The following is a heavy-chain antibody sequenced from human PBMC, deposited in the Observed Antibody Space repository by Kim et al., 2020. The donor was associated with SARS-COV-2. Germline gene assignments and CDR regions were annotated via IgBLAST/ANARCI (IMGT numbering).Heavy chain of an antibody. CDR3: ARTANSWGGLDFDY. V-gene: IGHV4-31*02. D-gene: IGHD3-16*01. CDR1: GGSISSGGYY. CDR2: IYYSGST. Sequence: SETLSLTCTVSGGSISSGGYYWSWIRQHPGKGLEWIGYIYYSGSTYYNPSLKSRVTISVDTSKNQFSLKLSSVTAADTAVYYCARTANSWGGLDFDYWGQGTLVTVSS. J-gene: IGHJ4*02.